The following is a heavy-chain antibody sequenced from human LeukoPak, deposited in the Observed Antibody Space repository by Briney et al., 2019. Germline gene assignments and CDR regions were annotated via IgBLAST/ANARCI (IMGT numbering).Heavy chain of an antibody. Sequence: GVSLRLSCAASGFSFSGYWMTWVRQAPGKGLEWGANIKGDGSETSYVTSVRGRFTISRDNAKNSLYLQMNNLGVEDTAVYYCAREEVKSFDNWGQGTLVTVSS. V-gene: IGHV3-7*03. CDR2: IKGDGSET. J-gene: IGHJ4*02. CDR3: AREEVKSFDN. CDR1: GFSFSGYW.